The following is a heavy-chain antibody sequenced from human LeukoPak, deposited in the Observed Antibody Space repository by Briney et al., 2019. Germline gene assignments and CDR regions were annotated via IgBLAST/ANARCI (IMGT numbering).Heavy chain of an antibody. J-gene: IGHJ3*02. V-gene: IGHV3-23*01. CDR3: ARDHRGIEDAFDI. Sequence: WVLQAPGKGLEWVSAISGSGGSTYYADSVKGRFTISRDNSKNTLYLQMNSLRAEDTAVYYCARDHRGIEDAFDIWGQGTMVTVSS. CDR2: ISGSGGST. D-gene: IGHD1-14*01.